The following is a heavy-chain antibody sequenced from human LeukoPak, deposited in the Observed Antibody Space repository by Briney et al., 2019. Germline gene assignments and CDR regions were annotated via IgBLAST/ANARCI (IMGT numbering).Heavy chain of an antibody. J-gene: IGHJ4*02. D-gene: IGHD4-17*01. V-gene: IGHV3-74*01. Sequence: GGSLRLSCAASGFTFSSYWMYWVRQAPGKGLVWVSRINSDGSTTSHADSVKGRFTISRDNAKHSLYLQINSLRADDTAVYYCARGNYGDYYFDYWGQGTLVTVSS. CDR3: ARGNYGDYYFDY. CDR1: GFTFSSYW. CDR2: INSDGSTT.